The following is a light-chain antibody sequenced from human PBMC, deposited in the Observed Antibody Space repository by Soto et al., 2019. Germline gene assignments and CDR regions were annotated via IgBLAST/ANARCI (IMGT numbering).Light chain of an antibody. CDR2: GAS. CDR3: QQYGSSPAT. CDR1: QTVSSSS. J-gene: IGKJ1*01. V-gene: IGKV3-20*01. Sequence: EIALTQSPGTLSLSPGERASLSCRASQTVSSSSLAWYRQKPGQAPRLLIYGASSRAAGIPDRFSGSGSGTDFTLTISRLEAEDFAVYYCQQYGSSPATFGQGPKVDIK.